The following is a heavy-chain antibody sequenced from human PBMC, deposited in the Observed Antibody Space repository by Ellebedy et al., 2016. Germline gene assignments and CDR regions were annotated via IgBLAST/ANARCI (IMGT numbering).Heavy chain of an antibody. Sequence: GESLKISCAASGFTFSSYSMNWVRQAPGKGLEWVSYISSSSSTIYYADSVKGRFTISRDNAKNSLYLQMNSLRAEDTAVYYCARWVLLWFGDPLGVDYWGQGTLVTVSS. CDR1: GFTFSSYS. CDR2: ISSSSSTI. V-gene: IGHV3-48*01. D-gene: IGHD3-10*01. J-gene: IGHJ4*02. CDR3: ARWVLLWFGDPLGVDY.